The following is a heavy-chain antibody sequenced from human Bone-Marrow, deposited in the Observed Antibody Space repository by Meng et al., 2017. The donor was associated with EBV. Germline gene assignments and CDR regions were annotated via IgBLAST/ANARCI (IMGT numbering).Heavy chain of an antibody. D-gene: IGHD3-10*01. CDR3: ASESGRGFTPDY. CDR1: GGTFRSDA. V-gene: IGHV1-69*01. CDR2: LIPMSDAP. J-gene: IGHJ4*02. Sequence: VQLVQSGDEVKKPGSSVKVSCKTSGGTFRSDAVSWVRQAPGQGLEWMGGLIPMSDAPHYAQKFQDRVRITADESTSTHYMDLSGLRSEDTAVYYCASESGRGFTPDYWGQGTLVTVSS.